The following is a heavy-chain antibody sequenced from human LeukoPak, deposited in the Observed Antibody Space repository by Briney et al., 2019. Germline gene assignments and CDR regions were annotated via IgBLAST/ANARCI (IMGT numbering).Heavy chain of an antibody. CDR2: MNPNSGNT. J-gene: IGHJ6*03. Sequence: ASVKVSCKASGYTFTSYDINWVRQATGQGLEWIGWMNPNSGNTGYAQKFQGRVTITRNTSISTAYMELSSLRSEDTAVYYCARDQGTDDYFYYYYTDVWGKGTTVTVSS. V-gene: IGHV1-8*03. CDR1: GYTFTSYD. CDR3: ARDQGTDDYFYYYYTDV.